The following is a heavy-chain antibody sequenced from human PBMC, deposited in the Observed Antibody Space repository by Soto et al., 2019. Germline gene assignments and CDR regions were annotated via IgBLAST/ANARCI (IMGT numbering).Heavy chain of an antibody. CDR1: GGSISSYY. V-gene: IGHV4-59*01. Sequence: SETLSLTCTVSGGSISSYYWSWIRQPPGKGLQYIGYISYSGSTNYNPSLKSRVTISVDTSNNQFSLRLGSVTAADTAVYYCARDVGLQHDTGYYDFWSGKNNWFDPWGQGILVTVSS. J-gene: IGHJ5*02. D-gene: IGHD3-3*01. CDR3: ARDVGLQHDTGYYDFWSGKNNWFDP. CDR2: ISYSGST.